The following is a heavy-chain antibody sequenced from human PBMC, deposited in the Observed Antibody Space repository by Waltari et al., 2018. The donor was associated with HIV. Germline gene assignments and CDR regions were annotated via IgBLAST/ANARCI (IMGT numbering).Heavy chain of an antibody. J-gene: IGHJ4*02. CDR1: GGSFSNYW. V-gene: IGHV4-34*02. CDR2: INHSGTT. Sequence: QVQLQQWGAGRLKPSETLSLTCAVYGGSFSNYWWTWIRQTPGKGLEWIGEINHSGTTDYNPSLRSRLTMSIDTSKNQFSLKLSSVTAADAGFYYCARHRFVRGNSAWYFLYWGQGTHVTVSS. D-gene: IGHD6-19*01. CDR3: ARHRFVRGNSAWYFLY.